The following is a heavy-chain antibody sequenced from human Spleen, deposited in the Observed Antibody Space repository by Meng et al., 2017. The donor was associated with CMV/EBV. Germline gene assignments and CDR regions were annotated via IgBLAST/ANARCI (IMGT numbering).Heavy chain of an antibody. D-gene: IGHD1-26*01. J-gene: IGHJ4*02. CDR1: GASVINNI. Sequence: SETLSLTCTVSGASVINNIWAWVRQSPGKGLEWIASIYSTGRTWYNPSLQSRVSISLDTSNNQFSLNLNFVTAADTAMYFCTRDIDDHGALFDFWGQGMLVTVSS. CDR3: TRDIDDHGALFDF. CDR2: IYSTGRT. V-gene: IGHV4-39*07.